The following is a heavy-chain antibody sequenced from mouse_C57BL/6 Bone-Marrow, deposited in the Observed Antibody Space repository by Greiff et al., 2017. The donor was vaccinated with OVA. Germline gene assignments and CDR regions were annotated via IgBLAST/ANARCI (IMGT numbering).Heavy chain of an antibody. V-gene: IGHV1-78*01. CDR1: GYTFTDYP. CDR3: ARSGGYYRYVYFDV. D-gene: IGHD1-2*01. CDR2: IYPRDGST. Sequence: QVQLQQPDAELVKPGASVKISCKVSGYTFTDYPIHWMKQRPEQGLEWVGYIYPRDGSTKYNEKFKGKATLTADKSSSKAYTQLNCLTSEDSAVYFCARSGGYYRYVYFDVWGTGTTVTVSS. J-gene: IGHJ1*03.